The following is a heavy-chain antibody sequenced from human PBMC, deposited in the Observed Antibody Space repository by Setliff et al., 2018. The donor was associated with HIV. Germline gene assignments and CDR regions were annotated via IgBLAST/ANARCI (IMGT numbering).Heavy chain of an antibody. V-gene: IGHV4-59*08. J-gene: IGHJ5*02. CDR1: GGSMRNYY. D-gene: IGHD2-2*01. CDR2: ISYNGIT. Sequence: ETLSLTCSVSGGSMRNYYWSWIRQPPRKGLEWVGYISYNGITTYNPSLKSRVTISVDTSKDHFSLKLTSVTAADTAVYYCARVIPAGMPANWFDPWGHGTLVTVSS. CDR3: ARVIPAGMPANWFDP.